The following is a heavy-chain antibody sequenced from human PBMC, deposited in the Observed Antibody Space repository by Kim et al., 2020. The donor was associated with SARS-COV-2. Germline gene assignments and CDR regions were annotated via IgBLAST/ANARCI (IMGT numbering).Heavy chain of an antibody. CDR2: IYTSGST. Sequence: SETLSLTCTVSGGSISSYYWSWIRQPAGKGLEWIGRIYTSGSTNYNPSLKSRVTMSVDTSKNQFSLKLSSVTAADTAVYYCARDGVSTVGSRPANYYYYGMDVWGQGTTVTVSS. CDR1: GGSISSYY. V-gene: IGHV4-4*07. J-gene: IGHJ6*02. D-gene: IGHD3-10*01. CDR3: ARDGVSTVGSRPANYYYYGMDV.